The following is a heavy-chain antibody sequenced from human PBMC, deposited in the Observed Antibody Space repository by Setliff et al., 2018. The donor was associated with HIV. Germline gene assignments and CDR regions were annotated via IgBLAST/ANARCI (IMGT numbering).Heavy chain of an antibody. D-gene: IGHD1-7*01. V-gene: IGHV4-39*01. CDR1: GGSISSSSYY. Sequence: SETLSLTCTVSGGSISSSSYYWGWIRQPPGKGLEWIGSIYYSGSTYYNPSLKSRVTISVDTSKNQFSLKLSSVTAADTAVYYCARGDGTKYYYYYYMDVLCKGTTVTVSS. CDR2: IYYSGST. CDR3: ARGDGTKYYYYYYMDV. J-gene: IGHJ6*03.